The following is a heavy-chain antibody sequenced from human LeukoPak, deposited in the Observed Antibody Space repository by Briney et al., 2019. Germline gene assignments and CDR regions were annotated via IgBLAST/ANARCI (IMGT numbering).Heavy chain of an antibody. D-gene: IGHD2-2*01. CDR2: IYPGDSDT. CDR1: GYNFTNYW. J-gene: IGHJ4*02. V-gene: IGHV5-51*01. CDR3: ARRYCSSTTCYAGSDY. Sequence: GESLKISCKGSGYNFTNYWIAWVRQMPGKGLEWMGIIYPGDSDTRYSPPFQGQVTISADKSISTAYLQWSSLKASDTAMYYCARRYCSSTTCYAGSDYWGQGTLVTVSS.